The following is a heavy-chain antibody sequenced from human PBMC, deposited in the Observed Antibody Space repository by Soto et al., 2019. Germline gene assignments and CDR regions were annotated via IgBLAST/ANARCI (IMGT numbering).Heavy chain of an antibody. Sequence: SETLSLTCTVSGGSVSSGSYYWSWIRQPPGKGLEWIGEINHSGSTNYNTSLKSRVTISVDTSKNQFSLKLSSVTAADTAVYYCARGRFVYSWFDPWGQGTLVTVSS. J-gene: IGHJ5*02. CDR1: GGSVSSGSYY. V-gene: IGHV4-61*01. CDR3: ARGRFVYSWFDP. D-gene: IGHD2-15*01. CDR2: INHSGST.